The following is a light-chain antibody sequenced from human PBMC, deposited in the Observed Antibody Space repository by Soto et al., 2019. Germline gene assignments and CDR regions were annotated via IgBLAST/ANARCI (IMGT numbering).Light chain of an antibody. CDR2: EVT. CDR1: SSDVGSYNR. V-gene: IGLV2-18*02. CDR3: CSYTSGNTYV. Sequence: QSALTQPPSVSGSPGQSVTISCTGTSSDVGSYNRVSWYQQPPGTVPKVMIYEVTNRPSGVPDRFSGSKSGNTASLTISGLQAEYEADSYSCSYTSGNTYVFGTGTKLTVL. J-gene: IGLJ1*01.